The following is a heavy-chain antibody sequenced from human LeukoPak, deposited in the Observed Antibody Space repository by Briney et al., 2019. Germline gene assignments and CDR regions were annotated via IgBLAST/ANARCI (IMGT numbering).Heavy chain of an antibody. CDR3: ARGSIVVVPAANNWFDP. J-gene: IGHJ5*02. CDR2: INPSGGST. D-gene: IGHD2-2*01. CDR1: GYTFTSYY. Sequence: GASVKVSCKASGYTFTSYYMHWVRQAPGQGLEWMGIINPSGGSTSYAQKFQGRVTMTRDTSTSTVYMELSCLRSEDTAVYYCARGSIVVVPAANNWFDPWGQGTLVTVSS. V-gene: IGHV1-46*01.